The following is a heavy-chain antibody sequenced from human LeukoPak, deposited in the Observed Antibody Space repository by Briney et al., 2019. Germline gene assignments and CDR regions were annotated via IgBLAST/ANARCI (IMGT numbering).Heavy chain of an antibody. J-gene: IGHJ6*04. Sequence: PGRSLRLSCAASGFTFSSYGMHWVRQAPGKGLEGLAVISYDGSNKYYADSVKGRFTISRDNSKNTLYLQMNSLRAEDTAVYYCAKDSRSAAVYYYYGMDVWGKGTTVTVSS. CDR3: AKDSRSAAVYYYYGMDV. CDR1: GFTFSSYG. CDR2: ISYDGSNK. D-gene: IGHD2-2*01. V-gene: IGHV3-30*18.